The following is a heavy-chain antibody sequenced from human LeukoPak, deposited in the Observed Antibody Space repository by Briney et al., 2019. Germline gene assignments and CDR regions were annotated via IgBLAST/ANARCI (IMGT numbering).Heavy chain of an antibody. CDR1: GGSFSGYY. Sequence: NPSETLSLTCAVYGGSFSGYYWSWIRRPPGKGLEWIGEINHSGSTNYNPSLKSRVTISVDKSKNHFSLKPTSVTAADTAVYYCARVVYYGSGGYFDYWGQGSLVPVSS. D-gene: IGHD3-10*01. J-gene: IGHJ4*02. V-gene: IGHV4-34*01. CDR2: INHSGST. CDR3: ARVVYYGSGGYFDY.